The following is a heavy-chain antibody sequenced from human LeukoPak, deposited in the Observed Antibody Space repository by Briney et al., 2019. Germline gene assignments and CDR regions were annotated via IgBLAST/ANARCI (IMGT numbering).Heavy chain of an antibody. Sequence: GGSLRLSCTASGFSFGDYAMTWIRQAPGKGREWVVFIRSKHYDWTTEYAASVQGRFTISRDNSKGIAYLQMNSLTTEDTAMYYCARSITGYGWKYYVDHWGPGTLLTVSS. J-gene: IGHJ4*02. V-gene: IGHV3-49*03. CDR3: ARSITGYGWKYYVDH. CDR2: IRSKHYDWTT. CDR1: GFSFGDYA. D-gene: IGHD1-20*01.